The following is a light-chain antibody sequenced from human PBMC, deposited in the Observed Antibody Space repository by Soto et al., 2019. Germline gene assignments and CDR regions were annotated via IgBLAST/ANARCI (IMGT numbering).Light chain of an antibody. CDR3: SSYAGTYNLV. V-gene: IGLV2-8*01. CDR2: EVT. J-gene: IGLJ2*01. Sequence: QSALTQPPSASGSPGQSVTISCTGTNSDVGTYNYVSWYQQHPGKAPKLMIYEVTKQPSGVPDRFSGSKSGNTASLTVSGLQTEDETVYHCSSYAGTYNLVFGGGTKVTVL. CDR1: NSDVGTYNY.